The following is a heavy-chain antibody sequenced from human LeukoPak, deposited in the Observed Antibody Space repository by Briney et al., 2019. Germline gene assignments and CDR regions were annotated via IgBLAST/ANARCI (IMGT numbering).Heavy chain of an antibody. J-gene: IGHJ5*02. D-gene: IGHD3-3*01. V-gene: IGHV3-21*01. CDR1: GFTFSNYS. CDR2: ISSSSSYI. Sequence: SGGSLRLSCAASGFTFSNYSMNWVRQAPGKGLEWVSSISSSSSYIYYADSVKGRFTISRDNTKNSLYLQMNSLRAEDTAVYYCATNPRLEWLPWGQGTLVTVSS. CDR3: ATNPRLEWLP.